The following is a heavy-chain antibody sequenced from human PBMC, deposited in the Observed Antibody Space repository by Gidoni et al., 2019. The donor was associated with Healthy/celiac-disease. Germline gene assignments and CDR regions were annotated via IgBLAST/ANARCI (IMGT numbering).Heavy chain of an antibody. CDR1: SSYA. Sequence: SSYAMSWVRQGPGKGLEWVPAISRSGGSTYYADPVKGRFTISRDKSKNTLYLQMSSLRAEDTAVYYCAKEARLGIAAVIDYWGQGTLVTVSS. CDR2: ISRSGGST. V-gene: IGHV3-23*01. CDR3: AKEARLGIAAVIDY. J-gene: IGHJ4*02. D-gene: IGHD6-13*01.